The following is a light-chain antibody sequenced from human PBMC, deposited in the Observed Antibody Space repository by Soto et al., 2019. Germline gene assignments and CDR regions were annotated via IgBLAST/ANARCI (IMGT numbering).Light chain of an antibody. V-gene: IGLV3-21*02. CDR1: NIEIKS. J-gene: IGLJ2*01. CDR3: QGWDNSEVI. Sequence: SYELTLPPSVSAAPGQTARITCGGINIEIKSVHWYQQKPGQAPLLVLYDDTDRPSGIPKRFSGSNSGNTATLIISRVEAGDEADYYCQGWDNSEVIFGGGTKLTVL. CDR2: DDT.